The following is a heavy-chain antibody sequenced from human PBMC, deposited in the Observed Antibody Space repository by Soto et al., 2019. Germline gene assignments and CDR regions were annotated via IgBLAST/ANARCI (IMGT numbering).Heavy chain of an antibody. J-gene: IGHJ4*02. CDR3: ASLTGIDSSGYYQFDY. D-gene: IGHD3-22*01. Sequence: ALVKVSCKASGYTFTSYGISWVRQAPGQGLEWMGWISAYNGNTNYAQKLQGRVTMTTDTSTSTAYMELRSLRFDDTAVYYCASLTGIDSSGYYQFDYWGQGTLVTVSS. V-gene: IGHV1-18*01. CDR2: ISAYNGNT. CDR1: GYTFTSYG.